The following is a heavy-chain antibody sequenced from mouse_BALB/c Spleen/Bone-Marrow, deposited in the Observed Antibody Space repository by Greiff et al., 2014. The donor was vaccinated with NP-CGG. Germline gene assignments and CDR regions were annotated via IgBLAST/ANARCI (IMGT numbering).Heavy chain of an antibody. J-gene: IGHJ4*01. CDR2: INPSNGGT. CDR3: SRGRRDALDY. CDR1: GYTFTSYY. V-gene: IGHV1S81*02. Sequence: VQLQQSGAELVKPGASVKLSCEASGYTFTSYYMYWVKQRPGQGLEWFGEINPSNGGTNFNEKFKNKATLTVDKSSSTAYMQLSGLTSEDSAVYYCSRGRRDALDYWGQGTSVTVSS.